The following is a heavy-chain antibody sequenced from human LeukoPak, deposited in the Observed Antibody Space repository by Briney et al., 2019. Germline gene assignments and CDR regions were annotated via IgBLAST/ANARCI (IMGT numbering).Heavy chain of an antibody. CDR3: AKEQYSSPPFDY. Sequence: GGSLRLSCAASGFRFDDYAMHWVRQAPGKGLEWVSSISWNSGTIGYADSVRGRFTISKDNAKNSLYLQMNSLRPEDTAFYYCAKEQYSSPPFDYWGQGTLVTVSS. J-gene: IGHJ4*02. V-gene: IGHV3-9*01. D-gene: IGHD6-6*01. CDR1: GFRFDDYA. CDR2: ISWNSGTI.